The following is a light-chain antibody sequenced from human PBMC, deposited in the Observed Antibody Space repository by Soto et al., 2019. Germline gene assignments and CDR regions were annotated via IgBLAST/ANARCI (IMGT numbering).Light chain of an antibody. Sequence: QSVLTQPPSVSGSHGRSVTISCTGTSTDFVSYNRVSWYQQPPGTAPKLIIYEASNRPSGVPDRFSGSKSGNTASLTISGLQAADEADYYCSLYTSENTYVFGTGTNVTVL. V-gene: IGLV2-18*01. CDR2: EAS. CDR3: SLYTSENTYV. CDR1: STDFVSYNR. J-gene: IGLJ1*01.